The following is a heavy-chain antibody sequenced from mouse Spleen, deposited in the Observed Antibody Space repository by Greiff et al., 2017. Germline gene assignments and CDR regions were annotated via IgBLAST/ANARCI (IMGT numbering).Heavy chain of an antibody. D-gene: IGHD2-4*01. J-gene: IGHJ4*01. Sequence: EVQLQQSGPELVKPGASVKIPCKASGFTFTDYNMDWVKQSHGKSLEWIGDINPNNGGTSYNQKFKGKATLTVDKSSSTAYMELRSLTSEDTAVYYCARYYDYDGGYAMDYWGQGTSVTVSS. CDR1: GFTFTDYN. CDR3: ARYYDYDGGYAMDY. V-gene: IGHV1-18*01. CDR2: INPNNGGT.